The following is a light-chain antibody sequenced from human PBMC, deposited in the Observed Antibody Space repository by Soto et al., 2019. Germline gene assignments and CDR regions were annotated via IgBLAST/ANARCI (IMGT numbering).Light chain of an antibody. CDR1: QSVSSSY. CDR3: PEIYNLGT. V-gene: IGKV3D-7*01. CDR2: GAS. Sequence: PGERVTLSCRASQSVSSSYLTWYQQKPGQAPRLLIYGASTRATGIPARFSGSGSGTDFTLTISSLQPEDFAVCYCPEIYNLGTFGQGTKVEIK. J-gene: IGKJ1*01.